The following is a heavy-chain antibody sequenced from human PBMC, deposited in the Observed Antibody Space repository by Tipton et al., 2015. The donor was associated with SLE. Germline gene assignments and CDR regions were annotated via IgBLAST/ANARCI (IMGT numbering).Heavy chain of an antibody. J-gene: IGHJ4*02. CDR3: ATRGSSSWYFFDY. V-gene: IGHV6-1*01. CDR2: TYYRSKWYN. CDR1: GDSVSSNTVA. Sequence: GLVKPSQTLSLTCAISGDSVSSNTVAWNWIRQSPSRGLEWLGRTYYRSKWYNDYAASVRSRITVNPDTSKNQFSLQLSSVTAADTAVYYCATRGSSSWYFFDYWGQGTLVTVSS. D-gene: IGHD6-13*01.